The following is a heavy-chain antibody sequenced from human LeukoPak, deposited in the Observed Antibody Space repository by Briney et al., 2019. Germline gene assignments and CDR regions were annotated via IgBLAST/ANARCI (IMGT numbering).Heavy chain of an antibody. Sequence: GGSLRLSCAASGFTFYDYAMHWVRQAPGKGLELISVISLNSGRIGSADSVTGRFPISRDNAKNSLYLQMNSLRAEDTALYYCAKDHGGSFDYWGQGTLVTVSS. CDR2: ISLNSGRI. CDR1: GFTFYDYA. CDR3: AKDHGGSFDY. D-gene: IGHD2-15*01. V-gene: IGHV3-9*01. J-gene: IGHJ4*02.